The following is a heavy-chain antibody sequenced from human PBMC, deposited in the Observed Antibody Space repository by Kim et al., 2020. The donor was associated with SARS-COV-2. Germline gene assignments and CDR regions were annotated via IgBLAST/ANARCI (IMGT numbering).Heavy chain of an antibody. V-gene: IGHV4-59*13. CDR2: IYYSGSA. Sequence: SETLSLTCTVSGDSINIYYWSWIRQPPGKGLEWIGYIYYSGSANYNPSLKSRVTISVDTAKNQFSLTLKSVTAADTAVYYCATTGYLGDAFDIWGQG. CDR3: ATTGYLGDAFDI. D-gene: IGHD2-2*03. CDR1: GDSINIYY. J-gene: IGHJ3*02.